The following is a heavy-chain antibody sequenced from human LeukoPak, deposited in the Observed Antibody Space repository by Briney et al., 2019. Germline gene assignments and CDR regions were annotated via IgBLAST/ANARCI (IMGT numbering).Heavy chain of an antibody. J-gene: IGHJ3*02. D-gene: IGHD3-3*01. CDR2: IIPIFGTA. Sequence: ASVKVSCKASGGTFSSYAISWVRQAPGQGLEWTGRIIPIFGTANYAQKFQGRVTITRNTSISTAYMELSSLRSEDTAVYYCARGPVTIFGVVIIPDAFDIWGQGTMVTVSS. CDR1: GGTFSSYA. CDR3: ARGPVTIFGVVIIPDAFDI. V-gene: IGHV1-69*05.